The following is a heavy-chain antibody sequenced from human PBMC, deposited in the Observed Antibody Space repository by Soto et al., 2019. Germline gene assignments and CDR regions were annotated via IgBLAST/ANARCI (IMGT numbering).Heavy chain of an antibody. J-gene: IGHJ4*02. Sequence: QVQLVQSGAEGRKPGSSVKVSCKASGDTFSSYAISWVRQAPGQGLEWMGGIVPFIGTTNYAQNFQGRVTITADKSTSTTYMELTSLRAEDTAVYYCARGGFSSSWRFDYWGQGALVTVSS. CDR2: IVPFIGTT. CDR1: GDTFSSYA. V-gene: IGHV1-69*06. CDR3: ARGGFSSSWRFDY. D-gene: IGHD6-13*01.